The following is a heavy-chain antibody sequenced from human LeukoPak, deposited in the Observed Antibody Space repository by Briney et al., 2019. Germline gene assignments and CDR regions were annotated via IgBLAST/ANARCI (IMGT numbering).Heavy chain of an antibody. CDR3: ARYQPRITIFGVVIIRHHAFDI. Sequence: PSETLSLTCAVYGGSFSGYYWSWIRQPPGKGLEWIGEINHSGSTNYNPSLKSRVTISVDTSKNQLSLKLSSVTAADTAVYYCARYQPRITIFGVVIIRHHAFDIWGQGTMVTVSS. J-gene: IGHJ3*02. V-gene: IGHV4-34*01. CDR1: GGSFSGYY. CDR2: INHSGST. D-gene: IGHD3-3*01.